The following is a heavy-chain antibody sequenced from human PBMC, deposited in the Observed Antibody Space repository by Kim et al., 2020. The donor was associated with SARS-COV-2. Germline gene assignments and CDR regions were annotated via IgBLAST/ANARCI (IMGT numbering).Heavy chain of an antibody. CDR2: IKEDGSEI. Sequence: GGSLRLSCAASGFTFSNYWMTWVRQAPGKGLEWVANIKEDGSEIHYVDSVEGRFTISRDNAKNSLFLEMNSLRAEDTAVYYCARAYGNSGNDYYFDSWGQGTLVTV. D-gene: IGHD6-13*01. CDR1: GFTFSNYW. CDR3: ARAYGNSGNDYYFDS. J-gene: IGHJ4*02. V-gene: IGHV3-7*01.